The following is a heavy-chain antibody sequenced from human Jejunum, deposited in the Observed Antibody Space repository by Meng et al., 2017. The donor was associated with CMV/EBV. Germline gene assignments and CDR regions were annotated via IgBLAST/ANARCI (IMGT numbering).Heavy chain of an antibody. J-gene: IGHJ4*02. CDR2: VYSTGTT. CDR3: ARIGVATTFDY. D-gene: IGHD5-12*01. V-gene: IGHV4-4*07. CDR1: GDSIRDYF. Sequence: QGADPGLWQPSGTRSLTCTVSGDSIRDYFCTWIRQPAGRGLEWIASVYSTGTTDYNPYLKSRVTMSVDVSKNQFSLKLNSVTAADTAVYYCARIGVATTFDYWGQGTLVTVSS.